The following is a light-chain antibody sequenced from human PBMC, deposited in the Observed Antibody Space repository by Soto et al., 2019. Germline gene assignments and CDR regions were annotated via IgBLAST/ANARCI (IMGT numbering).Light chain of an antibody. V-gene: IGKV3-15*01. J-gene: IGKJ2*01. CDR3: QQYNSWPPYT. Sequence: EIVMTQSPATLSVSPGERATLSCRASQSVSSNLAWYQQKPGQAPRLLIYGASNRATGIPARFSGSGSGTEFTLTISILQSEDVAFYYCQQYNSWPPYTFGQGTKLEIK. CDR1: QSVSSN. CDR2: GAS.